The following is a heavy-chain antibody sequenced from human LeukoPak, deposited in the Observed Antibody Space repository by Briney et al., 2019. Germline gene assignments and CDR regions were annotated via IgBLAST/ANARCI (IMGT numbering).Heavy chain of an antibody. CDR3: AAEYCSGGSCYTGHSGHDY. V-gene: IGHV3-30*02. J-gene: IGHJ4*02. Sequence: GGSLRLSCAASGFTFSNYGMHWVRQAPGKGLEWVALISFDGSQKYYADSVKGRFTISRDNSKNTLFLQMNSLRPEDTAVYYCAAEYCSGGSCYTGHSGHDYWGQGTLVTVSS. D-gene: IGHD2-15*01. CDR1: GFTFSNYG. CDR2: ISFDGSQK.